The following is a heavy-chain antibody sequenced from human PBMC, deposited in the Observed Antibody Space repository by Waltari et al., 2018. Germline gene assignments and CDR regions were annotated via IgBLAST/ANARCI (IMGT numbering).Heavy chain of an antibody. Sequence: EVQLLESGGGFVQPGGSLRLSCQASGLTSFTHAINWVRQAPGTGLGLVSSIGVSEATYDADSVKGRFTIARDYSDNTVYLQMDSLRADDTAVYFCAKPFYNWDDPLHSWGQGTPVTVSS. D-gene: IGHD1-20*01. CDR2: IGVSEAT. J-gene: IGHJ1*01. V-gene: IGHV3-23*01. CDR3: AKPFYNWDDPLHS. CDR1: GLTSFTHA.